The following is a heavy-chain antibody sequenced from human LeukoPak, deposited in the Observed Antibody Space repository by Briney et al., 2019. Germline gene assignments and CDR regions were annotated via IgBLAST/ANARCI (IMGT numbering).Heavy chain of an antibody. Sequence: GGSLRLSCAASGFTFRAYPMHWVRRAPGKGLEWVAIISADETKQYYADSVKGRFTISRDRSRDTLSLQMNSLRVEDTAVYYCARGHPSGPAEYWGQGTLVSVSS. D-gene: IGHD2-2*01. CDR3: ARGHPSGPAEY. J-gene: IGHJ4*02. CDR2: ISADETKQ. V-gene: IGHV3-30*01. CDR1: GFTFRAYP.